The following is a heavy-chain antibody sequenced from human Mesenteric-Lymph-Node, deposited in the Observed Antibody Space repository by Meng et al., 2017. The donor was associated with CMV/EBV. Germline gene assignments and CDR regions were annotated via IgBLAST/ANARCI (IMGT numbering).Heavy chain of an antibody. CDR2: ISSSSSYI. V-gene: IGHV3-21*04. CDR3: AKDIAFYSGMDV. Sequence: GGSLRLSCAASGFTFSSYSMNWVRQAPGKGLEWVSSISSSSSYIYYADSVKGRFTISRDNAKNSLYLQMNSLRAEDTALYYCAKDIAFYSGMDVWGQGTTVTVSS. D-gene: IGHD3-16*02. CDR1: GFTFSSYS. J-gene: IGHJ6*02.